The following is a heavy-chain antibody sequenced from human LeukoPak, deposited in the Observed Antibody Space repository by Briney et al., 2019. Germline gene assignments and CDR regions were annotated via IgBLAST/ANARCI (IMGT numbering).Heavy chain of an antibody. CDR1: GFTFTNFV. J-gene: IGHJ4*01. Sequence: PGGSLRLSCAASGFTFTNFVMSWVRQAPGKGLEWISTVSASGAQTYFADSVKDRFTISRDNSKNTLYLQMYSLRVEDTATYYCAKGHRLCTSGNCNSQVDYWGHGTLVTVSP. CDR3: AKGHRLCTSGNCNSQVDY. D-gene: IGHD2-15*01. CDR2: VSASGAQT. V-gene: IGHV3-23*01.